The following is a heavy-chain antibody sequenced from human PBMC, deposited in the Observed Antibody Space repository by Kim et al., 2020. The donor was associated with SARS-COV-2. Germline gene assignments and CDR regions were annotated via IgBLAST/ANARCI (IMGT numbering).Heavy chain of an antibody. J-gene: IGHJ5*02. Sequence: SETLSLTCTVSGGSISSSSYYWGWIRQPPGKGLEWIGSIYYSGSTYYNPSLKSRVTISVDTSKNQFSLKLSSVTAADTAVYYCARPIVGDPEWFDPWGQGTLVTVSS. CDR1: GGSISSSSYY. CDR3: ARPIVGDPEWFDP. D-gene: IGHD1-26*01. V-gene: IGHV4-39*01. CDR2: IYYSGST.